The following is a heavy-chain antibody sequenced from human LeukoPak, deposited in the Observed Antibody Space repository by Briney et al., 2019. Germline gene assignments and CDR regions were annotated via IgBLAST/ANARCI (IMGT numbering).Heavy chain of an antibody. CDR1: GSTFGDYA. V-gene: IGHV3-49*04. CDR2: IRSKVYGGTT. Sequence: GGSLRLSCTASGSTFGDYAMSWVRQAAGKGLEWVGFIRSKVYGGTTEYAASVKGRFSISRDDSNSIAYLQMNSPKSEDTAVYYCISGYYYDSSVDCWGQGTLVTVSS. CDR3: ISGYYYDSSVDC. D-gene: IGHD3-22*01. J-gene: IGHJ4*02.